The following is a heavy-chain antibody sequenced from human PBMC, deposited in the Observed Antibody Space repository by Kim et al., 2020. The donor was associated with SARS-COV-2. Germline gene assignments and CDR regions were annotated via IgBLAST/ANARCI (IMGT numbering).Heavy chain of an antibody. CDR3: ARDLVRGVAFDY. J-gene: IGHJ4*02. D-gene: IGHD3-10*01. V-gene: IGHV4-34*01. Sequence: NYNPSLHSRVTRSVDTSKNQFSLKLSSVTAADTAVYYCARDLVRGVAFDYWGQGTLVTVSS.